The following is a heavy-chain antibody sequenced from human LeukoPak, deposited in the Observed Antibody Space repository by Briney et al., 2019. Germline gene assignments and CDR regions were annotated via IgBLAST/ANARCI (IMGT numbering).Heavy chain of an antibody. CDR3: ARDNMVEATLGYFDY. CDR1: GHSISSGYY. D-gene: IGHD1-26*01. J-gene: IGHJ4*02. CDR2: IYDGGST. V-gene: IGHV4-38-2*02. Sequence: PSETLSLTCTVSGHSISSGYYWGWIRQPPGKGLEWIGSIYDGGSTYYNPSLKSRVTISVDTSKNQFSLKLSSVTAADTAVYYCARDNMVEATLGYFDYWGQGTLVTVSS.